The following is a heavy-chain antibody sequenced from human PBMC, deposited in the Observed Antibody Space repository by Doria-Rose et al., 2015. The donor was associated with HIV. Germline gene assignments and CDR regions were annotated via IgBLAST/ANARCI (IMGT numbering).Heavy chain of an antibody. J-gene: IGHJ4*02. CDR3: ARIKSSRWYHKYYFDF. CDR1: GVSLSSPGMG. Sequence: QELGPVLVKPTETLTLTCTVSGVSLSSPGMGVSWIRQPPGKALEWLANIFSDDERSYKPSLKSRLTISRGTSKSQVVLTMTDMDPVDTATYYCARIKSSRWYHKYYFDFWGQGTLVIVSA. CDR2: IFSDDER. D-gene: IGHD6-13*01. V-gene: IGHV2-26*01.